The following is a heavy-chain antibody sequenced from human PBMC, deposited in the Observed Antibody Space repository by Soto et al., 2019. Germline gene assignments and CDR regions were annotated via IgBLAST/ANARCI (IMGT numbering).Heavy chain of an antibody. Sequence: GESLKISCKGSGYSFTSYWISWVRQMPGKGLEWMGRIDPSDSYTNYSPSFQGHVTISADKSISTAYLQWSSLKASDTAMYYCARRDCSSTSCYSYGSYYYYYGMDVWGQGTTVTVSS. CDR1: GYSFTSYW. D-gene: IGHD2-2*01. CDR3: ARRDCSSTSCYSYGSYYYYYGMDV. V-gene: IGHV5-10-1*01. CDR2: IDPSDSYT. J-gene: IGHJ6*02.